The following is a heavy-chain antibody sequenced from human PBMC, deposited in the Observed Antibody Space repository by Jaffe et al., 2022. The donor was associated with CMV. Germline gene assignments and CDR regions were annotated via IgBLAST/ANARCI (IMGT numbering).Heavy chain of an antibody. J-gene: IGHJ5*02. CDR3: AHRPQQSTSHGHYNWFDP. D-gene: IGHD6-13*01. V-gene: IGHV2-5*01. CDR1: GFSLDTSGEG. CDR2: IYWNDDK. Sequence: QITLKESGPTLVKPTQTLTLTCTFFGFSLDTSGEGVGWIRQPPGKALEWLALIYWNDDKRYSPSLKSRLTITKVTSKNQVLLTMTDMDPVDAGTYYCAHRPQQSTSHGHYNWFDPWGQGTLVTVSS.